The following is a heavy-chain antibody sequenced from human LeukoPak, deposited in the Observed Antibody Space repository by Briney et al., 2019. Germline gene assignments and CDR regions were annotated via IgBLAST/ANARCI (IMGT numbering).Heavy chain of an antibody. D-gene: IGHD3-10*01. CDR1: GFTVSSNY. V-gene: IGHV3-66*01. J-gene: IGHJ4*02. Sequence: GGSLRLSCAASGFTVSSNYMSWVRQAPGKGLEWVSVIYSGGSTYYADSVKGRFTISRDNSKNTLYLQMNSLRAEDTAVYYCARVPYYYGSGSYYSPFDYWGQGTLVTVSS. CDR2: IYSGGST. CDR3: ARVPYYYGSGSYYSPFDY.